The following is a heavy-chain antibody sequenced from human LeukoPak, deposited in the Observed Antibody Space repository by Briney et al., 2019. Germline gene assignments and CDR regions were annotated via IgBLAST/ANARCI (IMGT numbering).Heavy chain of an antibody. CDR1: GYTFTGYY. D-gene: IGHD4-17*01. Sequence: ASVKVSCKASGYTFTGYYMHWVRQAPGQGLEWMGWINPNSGGTNYAQKFQGRVTVTRDTSISTAYMELSRLRSDDTAVYYCASSDYGDYVFNYWGQGTLVTVSS. CDR2: INPNSGGT. V-gene: IGHV1-2*02. J-gene: IGHJ4*02. CDR3: ASSDYGDYVFNY.